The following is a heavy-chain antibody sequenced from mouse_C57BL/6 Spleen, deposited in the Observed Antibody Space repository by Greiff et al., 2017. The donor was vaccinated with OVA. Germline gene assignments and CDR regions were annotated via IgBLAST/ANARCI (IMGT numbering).Heavy chain of an antibody. Sequence: VQLQQSGAELVRPGTSVKLSCKASGYTFTNYWIGWAKQRPGHGLEWIGDIYPGGGYTNYNEKFKGKATLTADKSSSTAYMQFSSLTSDDSAIYYCARRGDDYYFDYWGQGTTLTVSS. CDR1: GYTFTNYW. J-gene: IGHJ2*01. CDR2: IYPGGGYT. CDR3: ARRGDDYYFDY. D-gene: IGHD2-4*01. V-gene: IGHV1-63*01.